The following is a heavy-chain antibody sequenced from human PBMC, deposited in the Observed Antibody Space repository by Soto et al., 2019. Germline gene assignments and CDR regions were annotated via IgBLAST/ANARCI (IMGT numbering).Heavy chain of an antibody. J-gene: IGHJ4*02. Sequence: QVQLVQSGPEVRKPGDSVTVSCKTSGFTFSGSAVQWVRQIRGQGLEWIGWIVVGSGKAKYAPKFQQRVTVSMDKSTNTAYLEVNSLRHGETAIYFCTGDTYGPDYWGEGTLVTVSS. V-gene: IGHV1-58*01. CDR1: GFTFSGSA. CDR2: IVVGSGKA. D-gene: IGHD2-8*01. CDR3: TGDTYGPDY.